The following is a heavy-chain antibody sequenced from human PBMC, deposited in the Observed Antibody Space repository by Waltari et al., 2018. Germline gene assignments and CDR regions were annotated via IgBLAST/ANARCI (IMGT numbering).Heavy chain of an antibody. CDR3: ARERVNWSSSSEYYFHY. V-gene: IGHV1-46*01. CDR2: IDPSGQTT. Sequence: QVQVVQSGAEVKKPGASVKVSCQASGNLFTGYEMHWVRQAPGQGLEWMGIIDPSGQTTSYAPKFQGRVTMTRDTSSNTVYLELSRLTPEDTAVYYCARERVNWSSSSEYYFHYWGQGTLVTVSS. J-gene: IGHJ4*02. CDR1: GNLFTGYE. D-gene: IGHD6-6*01.